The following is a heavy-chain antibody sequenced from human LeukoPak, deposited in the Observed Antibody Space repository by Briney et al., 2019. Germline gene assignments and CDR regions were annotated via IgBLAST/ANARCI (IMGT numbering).Heavy chain of an antibody. Sequence: SVKVSCKASGGTFSSYAISWVRQAPGQGLEWMGGIIPIFGTANYAQKFQGRVTITADKSTSTAYMELSSLRSEDTAVYYCARDTPEAEEVGSGVNWFDAWGQGTLVTVSS. CDR3: ARDTPEAEEVGSGVNWFDA. J-gene: IGHJ5*02. D-gene: IGHD3-10*01. CDR1: GGTFSSYA. CDR2: IIPIFGTA. V-gene: IGHV1-69*06.